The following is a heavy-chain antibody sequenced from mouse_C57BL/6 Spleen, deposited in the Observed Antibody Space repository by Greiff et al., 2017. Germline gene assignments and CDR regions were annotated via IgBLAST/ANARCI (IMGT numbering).Heavy chain of an antibody. D-gene: IGHD2-4*01. CDR1: GFTFSDAW. CDR2: IRNKANNHAT. CDR3: RGGYYDYEGFDY. J-gene: IGHJ2*01. Sequence: EVMLVESGGGLVQPGGSMKLSCAASGFTFSDAWMDWVRQSPEKGLEWVAEIRNKANNHATYYAESVKGRFTISRDDSKSSVYLQMNSLRAEDTGIYYCRGGYYDYEGFDYWGQGTTLTVSS. V-gene: IGHV6-6*01.